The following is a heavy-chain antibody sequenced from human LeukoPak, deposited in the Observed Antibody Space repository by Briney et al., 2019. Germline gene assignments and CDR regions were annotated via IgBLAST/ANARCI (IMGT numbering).Heavy chain of an antibody. CDR1: GGSTSSGGYY. V-gene: IGHV4-31*03. Sequence: SETLSLTCTVSGGSTSSGGYYWSWIRQHPGKGLEWIGYIYYSGSTYYNPSLKSRVTISVDTSKNQFSLKLSSVTAADTAVYYCARDKNFFSNWFDPWGQGTLVTVSS. D-gene: IGHD2/OR15-2a*01. J-gene: IGHJ5*02. CDR3: ARDKNFFSNWFDP. CDR2: IYYSGST.